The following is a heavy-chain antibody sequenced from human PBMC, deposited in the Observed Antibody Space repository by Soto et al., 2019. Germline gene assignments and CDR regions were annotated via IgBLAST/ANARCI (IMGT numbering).Heavy chain of an antibody. CDR3: AKTPGGYSFGFNY. Sequence: EVQLLESGGGLVQPGGSLRLSCAASGFTFRSYAMDWVRQAPGKGLEWVSGISGSAGTTYYADSVKGRFTISRDNSNNTLYLQMNGLTAEDTAVYYCAKTPGGYSFGFNYWGQGTLVTVSS. V-gene: IGHV3-23*01. CDR2: ISGSAGTT. CDR1: GFTFRSYA. D-gene: IGHD5-18*01. J-gene: IGHJ4*02.